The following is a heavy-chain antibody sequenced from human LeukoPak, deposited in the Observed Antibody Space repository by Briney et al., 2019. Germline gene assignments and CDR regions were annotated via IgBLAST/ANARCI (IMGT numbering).Heavy chain of an antibody. CDR2: INPNSGGT. CDR3: AREANLDCSGGTCYSGGFDY. J-gene: IGHJ4*02. CDR1: GYTFTGYF. D-gene: IGHD2-15*01. V-gene: IGHV1-2*02. Sequence: ASVKVSCKASGYTFTGYFKHWVRQAPGQGLEWMGWINPNSGGTNYAQKFQGRVTVTRDTSISTAYMELSWLRSDDTAVYYCAREANLDCSGGTCYSGGFDYWGQGTLVTVSS.